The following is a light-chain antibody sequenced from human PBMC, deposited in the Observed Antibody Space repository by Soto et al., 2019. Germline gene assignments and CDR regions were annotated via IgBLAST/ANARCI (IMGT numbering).Light chain of an antibody. CDR1: SNDIGSDRF. V-gene: IGLV2-23*01. CDR2: EGT. Sequence: QSALTQPASVSGSPGQSITISCSGTSNDIGSDRFVSWYQQHPGTVPKVIIYEGTKRPSGISNRFSGSKSGNMASLTISGLQAEDEADYYCASYAGDSTMVFGGGTKLTVL. CDR3: ASYAGDSTMV. J-gene: IGLJ3*02.